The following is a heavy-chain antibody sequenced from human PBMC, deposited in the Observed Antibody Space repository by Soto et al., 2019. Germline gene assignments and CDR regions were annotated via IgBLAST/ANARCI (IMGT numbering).Heavy chain of an antibody. D-gene: IGHD6-25*01. Sequence: PSETLSLTCTVSGGSISSYYWSWIRQPPGKGLEWIGYIYYSGSTNYNPSLKSRVTISVDTSKNQFSLKLSSVTAADTAVYYCARRECSGYHRDFFDYSGQGTFVPVSS. CDR1: GGSISSYY. CDR3: ARRECSGYHRDFFDY. J-gene: IGHJ4*01. V-gene: IGHV4-59*08. CDR2: IYYSGST.